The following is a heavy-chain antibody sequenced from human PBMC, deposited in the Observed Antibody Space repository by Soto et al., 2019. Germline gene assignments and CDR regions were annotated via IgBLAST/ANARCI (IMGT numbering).Heavy chain of an antibody. CDR2: INHSGST. CDR3: ARYPTAQGESGFMAFDI. J-gene: IGHJ3*02. D-gene: IGHD3-16*01. CDR1: GAYGGPFTTDY. V-gene: IGHV4-34*01. Sequence: QVRLQQWGAGLLKPSETLSLTCSVSGAYGGPFTTDYWGWIRQPPGKGLEWIGEINHSGSTNYNPSLKSRVTISVDTSKNHFSLKLNSVTAADTTVYYCARYPTAQGESGFMAFDIWGQGTMVTVS.